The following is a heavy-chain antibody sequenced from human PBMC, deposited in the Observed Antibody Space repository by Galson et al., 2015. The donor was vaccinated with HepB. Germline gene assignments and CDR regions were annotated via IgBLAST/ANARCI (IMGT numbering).Heavy chain of an antibody. CDR3: ASVSCSGGSCHGGLDP. J-gene: IGHJ5*02. Sequence: SLRLSCAASGFTFSSYSMNWVRQAPGKGLEWVPSISSGSTYIYYADSVKGRFTISRDNAKNSLYLQMNSLRAEDTAVYYCASVSCSGGSCHGGLDPWGQGTLVTVSS. CDR2: ISSGSTYI. V-gene: IGHV3-21*01. CDR1: GFTFSSYS. D-gene: IGHD2-15*01.